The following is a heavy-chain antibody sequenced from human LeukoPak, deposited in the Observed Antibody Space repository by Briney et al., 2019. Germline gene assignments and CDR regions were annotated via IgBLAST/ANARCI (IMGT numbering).Heavy chain of an antibody. CDR3: ARPHISTVGATSGDAFDI. CDR2: IYPGDSDT. J-gene: IGHJ3*02. Sequence: GESLKISCKGSGYSFTSYWIGWVRQMPGKGLEWMGIIYPGDSDTRYSPSFQGQVTISADKSISTAYLQWSSLKASDTAMYYCARPHISTVGATSGDAFDIWGQGTMVTVSS. V-gene: IGHV5-51*01. CDR1: GYSFTSYW. D-gene: IGHD1-26*01.